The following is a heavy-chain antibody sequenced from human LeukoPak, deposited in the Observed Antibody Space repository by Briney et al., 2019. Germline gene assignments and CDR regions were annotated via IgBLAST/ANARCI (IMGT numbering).Heavy chain of an antibody. CDR3: ARSGKTGAFDI. J-gene: IGHJ3*02. V-gene: IGHV3-74*01. CDR2: IISDGSST. D-gene: IGHD3-10*01. Sequence: QPGGSLRLSCAASGFTFSSFWMHWVRQPPGKGLVWVSRIISDGSSTTYADSVKGRFSIFRDSAKNTLYLQMNSLRAEDTAVYYCARSGKTGAFDIWGQRTMVTVSS. CDR1: GFTFSSFW.